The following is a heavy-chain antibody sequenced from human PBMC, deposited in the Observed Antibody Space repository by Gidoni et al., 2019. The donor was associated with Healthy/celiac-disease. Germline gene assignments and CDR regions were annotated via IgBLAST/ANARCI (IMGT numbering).Heavy chain of an antibody. Sequence: QVQLQQWGAGLLKPSETLSLTCAVYGGSFSGYYWSWIRQPPGKGLEWIGEINHSGSTNYNPSLKSRVTISVDTSKNQFSLKLSSVTAADTAVYYCARAPYYYDSSGYPTGDYWGQGTLVTVSS. V-gene: IGHV4-34*01. CDR1: GGSFSGYY. CDR2: INHSGST. CDR3: ARAPYYYDSSGYPTGDY. D-gene: IGHD3-22*01. J-gene: IGHJ4*02.